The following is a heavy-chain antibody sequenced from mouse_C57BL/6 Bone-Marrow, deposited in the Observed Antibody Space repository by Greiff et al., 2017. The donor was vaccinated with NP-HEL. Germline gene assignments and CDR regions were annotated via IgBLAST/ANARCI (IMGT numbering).Heavy chain of an antibody. D-gene: IGHD1-1*01. CDR3: ARVYGSSYTFAY. J-gene: IGHJ3*01. CDR2: INPSNGGT. V-gene: IGHV1-53*01. CDR1: GYTFTSYW. Sequence: QVQLQQPGTELVKPGASVKLSCKASGYTFTSYWMHWVKQRPGQGLEWIGNINPSNGGTNYNEKFKGKATLTVDKSSSTAHMQLSSLTSEDSAVYYCARVYGSSYTFAYWGQGTLVTVTA.